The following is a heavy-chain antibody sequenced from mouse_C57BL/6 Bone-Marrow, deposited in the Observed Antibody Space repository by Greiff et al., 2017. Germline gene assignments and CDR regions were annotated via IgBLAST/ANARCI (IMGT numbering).Heavy chain of an antibody. CDR2: IYPRSGNT. CDR3: AAYYSNFLAMDY. CDR1: GYTFTSYG. J-gene: IGHJ4*01. Sequence: VKLMESGAELARPGASVKLSCKASGYTFTSYGISWVKQRTGQGLEWIGEIYPRSGNTYYNEKFKGKATLTADKSSSTAYMELRSLTSEDSAVYFCAAYYSNFLAMDYWGQGTSVTVSS. V-gene: IGHV1-81*01. D-gene: IGHD2-5*01.